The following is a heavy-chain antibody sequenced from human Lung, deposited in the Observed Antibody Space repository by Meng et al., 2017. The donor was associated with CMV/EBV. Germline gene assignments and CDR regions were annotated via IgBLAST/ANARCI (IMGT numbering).Heavy chain of an antibody. D-gene: IGHD4-11*01. J-gene: IGHJ4*02. CDR3: AKDRAQDLAAGYSNYEFDY. Sequence: GEXXKIPCAASGLPLDDYPMHRVRQAPGKGLEWVSLISWDGGSTYYADSVKGRFTISRDNSKNSLYLQMNSLITEDTALYYCAKDRAQDLAAGYSNYEFDYWGQGXLVTVSS. CDR1: GLPLDDYP. CDR2: ISWDGGST. V-gene: IGHV3-43*01.